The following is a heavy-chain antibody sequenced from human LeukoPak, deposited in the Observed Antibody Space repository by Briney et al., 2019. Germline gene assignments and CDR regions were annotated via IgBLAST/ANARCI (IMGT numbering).Heavy chain of an antibody. CDR2: ISSSGSTI. D-gene: IGHD6-13*01. J-gene: IGHJ3*02. CDR1: GFTFSSYE. CDR3: SSSSYDAFDN. Sequence: SGGSLRLSCAASGFTFSSYEMNWVRQAPGKGLEWVSYISSSGSTIYYADSVKGRFTISRDNAKNSLYLQMNSLRAEDTAVYYCSSSSYDAFDNWGQGTMVTVSS. V-gene: IGHV3-48*03.